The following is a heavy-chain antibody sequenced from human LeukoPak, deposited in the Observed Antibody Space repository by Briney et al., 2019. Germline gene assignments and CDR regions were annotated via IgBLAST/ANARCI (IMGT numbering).Heavy chain of an antibody. V-gene: IGHV2-5*02. CDR3: VYRRSSGSYFDF. CDR2: IYWDDDK. D-gene: IGHD1-26*01. J-gene: IGHJ4*02. CDR1: GFSLSTSGVN. Sequence: SGPTLVNPTQTLTLTCTFSGFSLSTSGVNVGWIRQPPGKALEWLALIYWDDDKRYSPSLKSRLTITKDTSKNQVVLSLTNMDPVDTATYYCVYRRSSGSYFDFWGQGTLVTVSS.